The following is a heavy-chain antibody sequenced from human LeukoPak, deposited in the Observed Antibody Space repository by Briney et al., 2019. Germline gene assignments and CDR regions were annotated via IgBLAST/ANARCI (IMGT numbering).Heavy chain of an antibody. CDR2: IYYSGST. J-gene: IGHJ5*02. Sequence: PSETLSLTCTVSGGSISSSSYYWSWIRQSLGKGLEWIGYIYYSGSTNFNPSLKSRVTISVDTSKNQFSLKLSSVTAADTAVYYCARASSGWYNWFDPWGQGTLVTVSS. V-gene: IGHV4-61*01. CDR3: ARASSGWYNWFDP. D-gene: IGHD6-19*01. CDR1: GGSISSSSYY.